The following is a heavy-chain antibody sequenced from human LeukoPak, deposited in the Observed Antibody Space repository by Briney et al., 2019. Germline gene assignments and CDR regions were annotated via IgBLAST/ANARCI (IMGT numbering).Heavy chain of an antibody. CDR1: GFTVSSNY. D-gene: IGHD3-3*01. V-gene: IGHV3-30*18. J-gene: IGHJ4*02. CDR3: AKENDFVY. CDR2: ISYDGTNK. Sequence: SGGSLRLSCAASGFTVSSNYMSWVRQAPGKGLEWVAVISYDGTNKYYADSVKGRFTISRDNSKSTLYLQMNSLRAEDTAVYYCAKENDFVYWGQGTLVTVSS.